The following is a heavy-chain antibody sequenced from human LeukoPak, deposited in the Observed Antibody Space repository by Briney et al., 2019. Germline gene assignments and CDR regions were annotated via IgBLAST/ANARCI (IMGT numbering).Heavy chain of an antibody. J-gene: IGHJ4*02. D-gene: IGHD3-10*01. Sequence: SETLSFTCTVSGVSISSYYWSSIRQAPGKGLGWGGYIYYSGSTNYKPSLKRRATISVNTSKKQLSLTRRSVTAPRQGVYYCASQPRGGVIVYFDYCGQGTLVTVSS. CDR1: GVSISSYY. CDR3: ASQPRGGVIVYFDY. CDR2: IYYSGST. V-gene: IGHV4-59*12.